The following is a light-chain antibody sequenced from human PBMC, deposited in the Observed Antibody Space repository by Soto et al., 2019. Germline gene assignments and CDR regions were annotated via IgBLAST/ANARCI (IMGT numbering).Light chain of an antibody. V-gene: IGLV1-40*01. J-gene: IGLJ2*01. Sequence: QSVLTQPPSVSGAPGQRVTISCTGSSSNIGAGYDVHWYQQLPGTAPKLLIYGNSNRPSGVPDRFSGSKSGTSASLAITGLQAEDEADYYCQSYDSSLSGPRDVVFGGGTKLTVL. CDR1: SSNIGAGYD. CDR3: QSYDSSLSGPRDVV. CDR2: GNS.